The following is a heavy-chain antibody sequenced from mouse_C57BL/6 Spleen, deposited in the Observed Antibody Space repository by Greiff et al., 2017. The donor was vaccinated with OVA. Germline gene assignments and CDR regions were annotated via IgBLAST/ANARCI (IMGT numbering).Heavy chain of an antibody. CDR2: IYPSDSEP. J-gene: IGHJ4*01. D-gene: IGHD1-1*01. CDR1: GYTFTSYW. CDR3: ARDYGSSYVNAMDY. Sequence: VQLQESGAELVRPGSSVKLSCKASGYTFTSYWMDWVKQRPGQGLEWIGNIYPSDSEPHYNQKFKDKATLTVDKSSSTAYMQLSSLTSEDSAVYYCARDYGSSYVNAMDYWGQGTSVTVSS. V-gene: IGHV1-61*01.